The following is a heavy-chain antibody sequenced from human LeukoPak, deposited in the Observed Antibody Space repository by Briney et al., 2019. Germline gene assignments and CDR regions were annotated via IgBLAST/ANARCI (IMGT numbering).Heavy chain of an antibody. CDR3: AKRRRSAVSCPYYFDY. D-gene: IGHD2-15*01. CDR2: ISGSGGST. CDR1: GFTFSTYA. V-gene: IGHV3-23*01. Sequence: PGGSPRLSCAAAGFTFSTYAMTWVRQAPGKGLECVSAISGSGGSTYYAGSVKGRFTISRDNSKNTLYLQMNSLRAEDTAVYYCAKRRRSAVSCPYYFDYWGQGTLVTVSS. J-gene: IGHJ4*02.